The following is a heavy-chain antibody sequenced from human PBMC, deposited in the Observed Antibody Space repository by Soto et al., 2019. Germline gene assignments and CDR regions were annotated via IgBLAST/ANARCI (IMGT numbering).Heavy chain of an antibody. J-gene: IGHJ4*02. Sequence: EVQLVESGGGLVQPGGSLRLSCEASGFTFSTYWMTWVRQPPGKGLEWVANMDQDGSETYYVDSVRGRFTVSRDNAKNSLYVQMNSLRVEHTAVYYCVCGGNFFIYWGQGTLVTVSP. V-gene: IGHV3-7*01. CDR3: VCGGNFFIY. CDR1: GFTFSTYW. CDR2: MDQDGSET. D-gene: IGHD3-16*01.